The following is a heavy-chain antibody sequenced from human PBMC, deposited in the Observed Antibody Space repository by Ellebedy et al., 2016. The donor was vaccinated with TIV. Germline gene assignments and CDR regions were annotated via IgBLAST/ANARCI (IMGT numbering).Heavy chain of an antibody. CDR1: GFTFSSYW. D-gene: IGHD3-10*01. CDR2: INSDGSST. J-gene: IGHJ5*02. V-gene: IGHV3-74*01. Sequence: GESLKISCAASGFTFSSYWMHWVRQAPGKGLVWVSRINSDGSSTSYADTVKGRFTISRDNAKNTLYLQMNSLRAEDTAVYYCARGGGSGSYYDFQYWFDPWGQGTLVTVSS. CDR3: ARGGGSGSYYDFQYWFDP.